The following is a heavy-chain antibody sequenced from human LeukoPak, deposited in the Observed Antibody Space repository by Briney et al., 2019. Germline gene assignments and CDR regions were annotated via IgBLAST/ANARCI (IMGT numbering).Heavy chain of an antibody. J-gene: IGHJ4*02. V-gene: IGHV3-7*01. Sequence: PGGSLRLSCAASGFTFSSYSMNWVRQAPGKGLEWVAIIKQDGSEKYSVDSVKGRFIISRDNAKNSLYLQMNRLRVEDTALYYCARDSLEYTTSSAAYWGQGALVTVSS. CDR3: ARDSLEYTTSSAAY. CDR1: GFTFSSYS. D-gene: IGHD6-13*01. CDR2: IKQDGSEK.